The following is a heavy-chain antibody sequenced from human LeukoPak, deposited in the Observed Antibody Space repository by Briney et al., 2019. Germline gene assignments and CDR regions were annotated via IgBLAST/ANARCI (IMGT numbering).Heavy chain of an antibody. CDR3: ARDPDYYYDSSGYPY. CDR1: GFTFSSYW. CDR2: IKQDGSEK. J-gene: IGHJ4*02. Sequence: PGGSLRLSCAASGFTFSSYWMSWVRQAPGKGLEWVANIKQDGSEKYYVDSVKGRFTISRDNAENSLYLQMNSLRAEDTAVYYCARDPDYYYDSSGYPYWGRGTLVTVSS. V-gene: IGHV3-7*01. D-gene: IGHD3-22*01.